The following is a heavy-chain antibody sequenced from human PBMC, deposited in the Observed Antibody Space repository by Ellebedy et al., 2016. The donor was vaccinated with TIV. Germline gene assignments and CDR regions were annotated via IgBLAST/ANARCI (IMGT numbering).Heavy chain of an antibody. D-gene: IGHD6-19*01. Sequence: MPSETLSLTCTVSGGSISSTRFYLGSIRQSHGMRLKWIGRIYYSGSTYYNPSLKSRVTISVDTSNNQFSLQLRSVTAADTAGYSCARHVRGGMAMDPFNRFDPWGQGTLISVAS. CDR2: IYYSGST. V-gene: IGHV4-39*01. CDR1: GGSISSTRFY. J-gene: IGHJ5*02. CDR3: ARHVRGGMAMDPFNRFDP.